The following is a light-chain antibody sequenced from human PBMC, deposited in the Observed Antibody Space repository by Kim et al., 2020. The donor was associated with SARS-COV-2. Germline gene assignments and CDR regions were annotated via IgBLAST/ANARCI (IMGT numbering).Light chain of an antibody. CDR2: GNS. V-gene: IGLV1-40*01. J-gene: IGLJ3*02. CDR1: TSNIGAGDD. Sequence: RVTVSCTVSTSNIGAGDDVDWYQQRPGTAPKPLVYGNSNRSSGVPDRIAGSKSCTSASLAITGLQAEDEAGYYCQSYDSSLSGWVFGGGTQLTVL. CDR3: QSYDSSLSGWV.